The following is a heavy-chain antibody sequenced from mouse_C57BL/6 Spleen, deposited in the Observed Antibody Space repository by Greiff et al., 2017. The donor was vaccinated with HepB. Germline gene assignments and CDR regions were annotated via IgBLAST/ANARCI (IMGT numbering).Heavy chain of an antibody. V-gene: IGHV1-26*01. CDR1: GYTFTDYY. J-gene: IGHJ3*01. CDR2: INPNNGGT. Sequence: VQLQQSGPELVKPGASVKISCKASGYTFTDYYMNWVKQSHGKSLEWIGDINPNNGGTSYNQKFKGKATLTVDKSSSTAYMELRSLTSEDSAVYYCARSGGGWFAYWGQGTLVTVSA. CDR3: ARSGGGWFAY.